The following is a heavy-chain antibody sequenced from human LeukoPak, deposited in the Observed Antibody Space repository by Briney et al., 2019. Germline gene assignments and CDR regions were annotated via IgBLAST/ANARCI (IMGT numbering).Heavy chain of an antibody. CDR2: IKHDGTET. V-gene: IGHV3-7*04. J-gene: IGHJ4*02. CDR1: EFIFRNYW. Sequence: PGGSLRLSCAASEFIFRNYWMIWVRQAPGKGLEWVANIKHDGTETNYVDSGKGRFTISRDNDKKSLYLQMNSLRAEDSAVYYCATDRDGYRKNWYRFHYWGQGTRVAVSS. CDR3: ATDRDGYRKNWYRFHY. D-gene: IGHD5-24*01.